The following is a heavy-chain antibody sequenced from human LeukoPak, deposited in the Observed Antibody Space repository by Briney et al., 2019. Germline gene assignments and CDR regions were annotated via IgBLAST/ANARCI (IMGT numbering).Heavy chain of an antibody. D-gene: IGHD5-24*01. CDR3: ARDSAVGYNED. Sequence: GASVTVSCKASGGTFSSYAISWVRQAPGQGLEWMGRIIPILGIANYAQKFQGRVTITADKSTSTAYMELSSLRSEDTAVYYCARDSAVGYNEDRGQGTLVTVSS. CDR2: IIPILGIA. J-gene: IGHJ4*02. V-gene: IGHV1-69*04. CDR1: GGTFSSYA.